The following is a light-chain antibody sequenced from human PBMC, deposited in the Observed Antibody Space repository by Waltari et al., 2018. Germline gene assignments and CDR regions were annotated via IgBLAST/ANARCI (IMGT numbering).Light chain of an antibody. CDR2: GAS. J-gene: IGKJ2*01. CDR3: HQYNHWPTFT. CDR1: QSVGNN. V-gene: IGKV3-15*01. Sequence: DIEMTQSPATLSVSPGERVTLSCRASQSVGNNLPLYQQRPGQAPRLLIYGASTRATDISDRFSGSGSGTDFTLTISALQSEDLAVYYCHQYNHWPTFTFGQGTKLQIE.